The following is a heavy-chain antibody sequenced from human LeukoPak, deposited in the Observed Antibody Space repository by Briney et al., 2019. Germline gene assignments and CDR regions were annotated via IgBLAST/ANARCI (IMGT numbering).Heavy chain of an antibody. J-gene: IGHJ4*02. CDR1: GGSISSENW. D-gene: IGHD5-12*01. Sequence: ASETLSLTCGVFGGSISSENWWNWVRQPPGKGLEWIGETYHAGHINYNPSLKSRVTMSMDKSKNQLYLKVTSVTAADTAVYYCARGGGYYFDYWGQGILVAVSS. CDR3: ARGGGYYFDY. V-gene: IGHV4-4*02. CDR2: TYHAGHI.